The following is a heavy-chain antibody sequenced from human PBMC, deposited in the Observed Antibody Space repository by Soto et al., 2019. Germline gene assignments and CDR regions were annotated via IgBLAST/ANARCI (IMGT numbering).Heavy chain of an antibody. CDR1: GFTFSSYG. V-gene: IGHV3-33*01. Sequence: QVQLVESGGGVVQPGRSLRLSCAASGFTFSSYGMHWVRQAPGKGLEWVAVLWYDGSNKYYADSVKGRFTISRDNSKNTLYLQMNSLRAEDTAVYYCARVGTVTTTYYYYYYMDVWGKGTTVTVSS. D-gene: IGHD4-17*01. J-gene: IGHJ6*03. CDR3: ARVGTVTTTYYYYYYMDV. CDR2: LWYDGSNK.